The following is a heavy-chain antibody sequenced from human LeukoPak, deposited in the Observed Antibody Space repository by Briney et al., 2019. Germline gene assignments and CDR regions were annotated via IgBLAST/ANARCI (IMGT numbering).Heavy chain of an antibody. CDR1: GYTFSSFA. D-gene: IGHD2/OR15-2a*01. J-gene: IGHJ3*02. CDR2: INTNTGNP. V-gene: IGHV7-4-1*02. CDR3: ARKNSFDAFDI. Sequence: GASVKVSCKASGYTFSSFAMSWVRQAPGQGLEWMGWINTNTGNPTYAQGFTGRFVFSLDTSVSTTYLQISDIKAEDNAVYYCARKNSFDAFDIWGQGTMVTVSS.